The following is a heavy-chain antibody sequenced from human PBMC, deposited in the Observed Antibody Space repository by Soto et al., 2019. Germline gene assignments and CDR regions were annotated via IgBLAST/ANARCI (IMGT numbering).Heavy chain of an antibody. CDR1: GYTFTGYY. D-gene: IGHD2-15*01. J-gene: IGHJ4*02. Sequence: ASVKVSCKASGYTFTGYYIHWVRQAPGQGLEWMGWINPNSGGTKYPQRFQGRVTMTRDTSIRTVYMSLTGLKSDDTAVYFCARDLAKGGGSAGFDYWGQGTLVTVSS. CDR2: INPNSGGT. V-gene: IGHV1-2*02. CDR3: ARDLAKGGGSAGFDY.